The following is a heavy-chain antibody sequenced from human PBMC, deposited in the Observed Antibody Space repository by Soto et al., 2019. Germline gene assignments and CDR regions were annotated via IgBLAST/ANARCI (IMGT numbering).Heavy chain of an antibody. Sequence: QVQLVQSGAEVKKPGASAKVSCKASGYTFTSYAMHWVRQAPGQRLEWMGWINAGNGNTKYSQKFQGRVTITRDTSASTAYMELSSLRSEDTAVYYCARDVGSVSGIAVAGNFDYWGQGTLVTVSS. D-gene: IGHD6-19*01. CDR2: INAGNGNT. V-gene: IGHV1-3*01. CDR1: GYTFTSYA. CDR3: ARDVGSVSGIAVAGNFDY. J-gene: IGHJ4*02.